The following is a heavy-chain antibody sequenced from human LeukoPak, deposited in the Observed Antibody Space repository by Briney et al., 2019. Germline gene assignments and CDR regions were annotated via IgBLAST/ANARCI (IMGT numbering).Heavy chain of an antibody. V-gene: IGHV3-30-3*01. D-gene: IGHD2-2*03. J-gene: IGHJ3*02. CDR2: ISYDGSNK. CDR1: GFTFSSYA. Sequence: GRSLRLSCAASGFTFSSYAMHWVRQAPGKGLEWVAVISYDGSNKYYADSVKGRFTISRDNSKNTLYLQMSSLRAEDTAVYYCARIRGYCSSTSCYFDDAFDIWGQGTMVTVSS. CDR3: ARIRGYCSSTSCYFDDAFDI.